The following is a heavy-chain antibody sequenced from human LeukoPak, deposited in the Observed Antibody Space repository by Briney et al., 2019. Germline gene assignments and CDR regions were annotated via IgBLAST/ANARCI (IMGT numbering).Heavy chain of an antibody. CDR2: ISGSGGST. V-gene: IGHV3-23*01. Sequence: PGGSLRLSCAASGFTFSSYAMSWVRQAPGKGLEWVSAISGSGGSTYYADSVKGRFTISRDNSKNTLYLQMNSLRAEDTAVYYCAKPYDSSGYYYSYYFDYWGQGTLVTVSS. D-gene: IGHD3-22*01. J-gene: IGHJ4*02. CDR3: AKPYDSSGYYYSYYFDY. CDR1: GFTFSSYA.